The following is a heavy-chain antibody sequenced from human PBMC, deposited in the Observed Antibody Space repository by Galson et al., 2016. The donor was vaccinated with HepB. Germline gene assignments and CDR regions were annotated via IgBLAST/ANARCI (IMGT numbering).Heavy chain of an antibody. CDR1: GFTFRSYS. CDR2: ISVHYTI. Sequence: FLRLSCAASGFTFRSYSMNWVRQAPGKGLEWVSYISVHYTIYYADSVRGRFTISRDNAKNSVYLQMNSLRAEDTAVYFCARSVEGSFDYWGQGALVTVSS. J-gene: IGHJ4*02. V-gene: IGHV3-48*04. CDR3: ARSVEGSFDY.